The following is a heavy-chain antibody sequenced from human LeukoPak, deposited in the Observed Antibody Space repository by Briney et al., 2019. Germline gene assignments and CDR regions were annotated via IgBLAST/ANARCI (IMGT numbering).Heavy chain of an antibody. CDR3: ARDGWLESSFDY. V-gene: IGHV3-20*04. CDR1: GFTFDDYG. D-gene: IGHD3-10*01. Sequence: PGGSLRLSCTASGFTFDDYGMSWVRQAPGKGLEWVSGINWNGGSTGYADSVKGRFTISRDNAKNSLYLQMNSLRAEDTALYYCARDGWLESSFDYWGQGTLVTVSS. J-gene: IGHJ4*02. CDR2: INWNGGST.